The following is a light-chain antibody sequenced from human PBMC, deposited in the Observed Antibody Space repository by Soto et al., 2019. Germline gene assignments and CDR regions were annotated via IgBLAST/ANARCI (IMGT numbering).Light chain of an antibody. Sequence: EIVMTQSPATLSVSPGERATLSCRASQSVSSNLAWYQQKPGQVPRLLIYGASTRATGIPARFSGSGSGTEFTLTISSLQSEDFAVYYCQQYNNWPFTFGPGTKVVIK. CDR3: QQYNNWPFT. CDR2: GAS. CDR1: QSVSSN. J-gene: IGKJ3*01. V-gene: IGKV3D-15*01.